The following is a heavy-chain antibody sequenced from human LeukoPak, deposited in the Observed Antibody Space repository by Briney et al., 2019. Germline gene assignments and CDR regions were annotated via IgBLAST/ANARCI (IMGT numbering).Heavy chain of an antibody. CDR3: ARVGSGIAAAGSYYYMDV. V-gene: IGHV4-34*01. Sequence: PSETLSLTCAVYGGSFSGYYWSWVRQPPGKGLEWIGEINHSESTNYNPSLKSRVTISVDTSKNQFSLKLSSVTAADTAVYYCARVGSGIAAAGSYYYMDVWGKGTTVTVSS. CDR2: INHSEST. CDR1: GGSFSGYY. J-gene: IGHJ6*03. D-gene: IGHD6-13*01.